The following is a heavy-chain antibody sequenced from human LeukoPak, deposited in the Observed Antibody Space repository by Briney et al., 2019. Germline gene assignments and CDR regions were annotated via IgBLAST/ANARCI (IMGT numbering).Heavy chain of an antibody. CDR2: IRCDGSNK. D-gene: IGHD2-2*02. V-gene: IGHV3-30*02. CDR1: GFTFSHYG. Sequence: GGSLRLSCVASGFTFSHYGMHWVRQAPGKGLERVAFIRCDGSNKYYADSVKGRFTVSRDDPKNTLYLQMKSLRVDDTAMYYCASMPVVVPADILPFYWGQGTLVTVSS. J-gene: IGHJ4*02. CDR3: ASMPVVVPADILPFY.